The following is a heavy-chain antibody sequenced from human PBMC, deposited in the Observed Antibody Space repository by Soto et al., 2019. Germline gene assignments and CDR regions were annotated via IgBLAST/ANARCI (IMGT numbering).Heavy chain of an antibody. D-gene: IGHD2-2*02. Sequence: GGSLRLSCAASGFTFSSYAMSWVRQAPGKGLEWVSAISGSGGSTYYADSVKGRFTISRDNSKNTLCLQMNSLRAEDTAVYYCAKDSDFCSSTSCYTGYFDYWGQGTLVTVSS. V-gene: IGHV3-23*01. CDR2: ISGSGGST. J-gene: IGHJ4*02. CDR3: AKDSDFCSSTSCYTGYFDY. CDR1: GFTFSSYA.